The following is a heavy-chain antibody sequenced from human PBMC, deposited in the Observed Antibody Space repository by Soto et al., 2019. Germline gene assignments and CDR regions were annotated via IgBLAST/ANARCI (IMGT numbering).Heavy chain of an antibody. D-gene: IGHD3-16*01. CDR1: GGTFSDFA. J-gene: IGHJ6*02. Sequence: QVQLVQSGAEMRKPGSSLRVSCKASGGTFSDFAFSWVRQAPGQGLEWMGGIVPRFGSPNYAQKFGGRVTVSADTSTSTGYMEVSRLRFDDTAVYFCVRDRIQLRLGKYSFNGMDVWGQGTTITVSS. CDR2: IVPRFGSP. V-gene: IGHV1-69*06. CDR3: VRDRIQLRLGKYSFNGMDV.